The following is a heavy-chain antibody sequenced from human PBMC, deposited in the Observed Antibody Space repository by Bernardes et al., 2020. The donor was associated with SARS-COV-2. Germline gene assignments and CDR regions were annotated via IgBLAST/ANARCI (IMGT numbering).Heavy chain of an antibody. CDR2: IIPILGIA. V-gene: IGHV1-69*02. CDR3: ARAPGVAATPWYFDY. Sequence: SLKVSCKASGGTFSSYTISWVRQAPGQGLEWMGRIIPILGIANYAQKFQGRVTITADKSTSTAYMELSSLRSEDTAVYYCARAPGVAATPWYFDYWGQGTLVTVSS. CDR1: GGTFSSYT. D-gene: IGHD2-15*01. J-gene: IGHJ4*02.